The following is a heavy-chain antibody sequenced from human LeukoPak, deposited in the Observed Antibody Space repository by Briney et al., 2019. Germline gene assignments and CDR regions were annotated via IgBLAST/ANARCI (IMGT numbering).Heavy chain of an antibody. J-gene: IGHJ6*03. Sequence: GGSLRLSCAASGLTFSSYSMNWVRQAPGKGLEWVSYISSSSSTIHYADSVKGRFTISRDNAKNSLYLQMNSLRAEDTAVYYCARGRYYMDVWGKGTTVTVSS. CDR1: GLTFSSYS. CDR2: ISSSSSTI. V-gene: IGHV3-48*01. CDR3: ARGRYYMDV.